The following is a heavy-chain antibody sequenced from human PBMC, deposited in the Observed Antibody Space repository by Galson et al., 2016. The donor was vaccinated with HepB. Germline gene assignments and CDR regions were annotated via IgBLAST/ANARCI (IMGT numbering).Heavy chain of an antibody. D-gene: IGHD2/OR15-2a*01. CDR2: IYPGDSDT. Sequence: QSGAEVKKPGESLKISCEGSGYAFAGYWIGWVRQMPGEGLEWMGIIYPGDSDTRYSPSFKGQVTLSLDKSISTAYLQWSNLKASDTAMYYCARLLIVEDAFDIWGQGTMVTVSS. CDR3: ARLLIVEDAFDI. J-gene: IGHJ3*02. CDR1: GYAFAGYW. V-gene: IGHV5-51*03.